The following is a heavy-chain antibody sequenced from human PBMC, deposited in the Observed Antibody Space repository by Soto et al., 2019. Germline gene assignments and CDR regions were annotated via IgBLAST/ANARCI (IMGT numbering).Heavy chain of an antibody. CDR3: ARAMSDCSSTSCYERYAFDI. V-gene: IGHV3-21*01. D-gene: IGHD2-2*01. CDR1: GFTFSSYS. J-gene: IGHJ3*02. Sequence: EVQLVESGGGLVKPGGSLRLSCAASGFTFSSYSMNWVRQAPGKGLEWVSSISSSSSYIYYADSVKGRFTISRDNAKHSLYLQMTSLRAEDTAVYYCARAMSDCSSTSCYERYAFDIWGQGTMVTVSS. CDR2: ISSSSSYI.